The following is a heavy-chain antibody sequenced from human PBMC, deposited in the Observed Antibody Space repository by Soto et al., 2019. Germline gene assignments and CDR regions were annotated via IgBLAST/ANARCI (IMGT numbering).Heavy chain of an antibody. V-gene: IGHV4-30-4*01. CDR3: ARHDYGGNSRDNWFDP. D-gene: IGHD4-17*01. CDR1: GGSISSGDYY. Sequence: QVQLQESGPGLVKPSQTLSLTCTVSGGSISSGDYYWSWILQPPGKVLEWIGYSYYSGSTYYNPCLKSRVTISVDTSQNQFSLKLSSVTAADTAVYYCARHDYGGNSRDNWFDPWGQGTLVTVSS. J-gene: IGHJ5*02. CDR2: SYYSGST.